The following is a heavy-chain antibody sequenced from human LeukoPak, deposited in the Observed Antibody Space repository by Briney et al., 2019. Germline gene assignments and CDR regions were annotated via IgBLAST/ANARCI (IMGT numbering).Heavy chain of an antibody. D-gene: IGHD5-24*01. CDR1: GFTFSSYS. Sequence: GGSLRLSCAASGFTFSSYSMNWVRQAPGKGLEWVSSISSSSSYIYYADSVKGRFTISRDNAKNSLYLQMNSLRAEDTAVYYCERDRDGYHSQAGWFDPWGQATLVTVST. CDR3: ERDRDGYHSQAGWFDP. J-gene: IGHJ5*02. V-gene: IGHV3-21*01. CDR2: ISSSSSYI.